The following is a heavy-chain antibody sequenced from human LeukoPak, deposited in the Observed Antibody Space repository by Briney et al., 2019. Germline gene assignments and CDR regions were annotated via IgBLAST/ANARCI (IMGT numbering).Heavy chain of an antibody. J-gene: IGHJ6*02. D-gene: IGHD2-15*01. Sequence: GGSLRLSCAASGFTFSSYAMSWVRQAPGKGLEWVANIKPDGSEGYYVDSVKGRFTISRDNAKNSLYLQMNSLRAEDTAVYYCVKDIASVWGQGTTVTVSS. V-gene: IGHV3-7*01. CDR2: IKPDGSEG. CDR3: VKDIASV. CDR1: GFTFSSYA.